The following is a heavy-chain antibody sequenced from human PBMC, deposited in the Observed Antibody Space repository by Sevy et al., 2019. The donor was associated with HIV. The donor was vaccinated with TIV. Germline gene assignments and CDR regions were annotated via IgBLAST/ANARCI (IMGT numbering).Heavy chain of an antibody. Sequence: GGSLRLSCAISGFTVNDKYIIWVRQAPGKGLEWVSVIFSSGSTYYADSAKARFTISRDNSKNTVDLQMNSVRAEDTAVYYCVSLFLSYRCCWSYLDYWGQGTLVTVSS. D-gene: IGHD6-19*01. CDR1: GFTVNDKY. V-gene: IGHV3-66*02. J-gene: IGHJ4*02. CDR2: IFSSGST. CDR3: VSLFLSYRCCWSYLDY.